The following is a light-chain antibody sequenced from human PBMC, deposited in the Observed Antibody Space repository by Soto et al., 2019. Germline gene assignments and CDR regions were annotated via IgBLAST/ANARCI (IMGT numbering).Light chain of an antibody. CDR3: QQYGSSSFT. Sequence: EIVLTQSPGTLSLSPGERATLSCRASQSVTNNYLAWYQQKPGQAPRLLIYDAFTRATGIPDRFGGSGSGADFTLTISRLEPEDFAVYDCQQYGSSSFTFGPGTKVDIK. J-gene: IGKJ3*01. CDR1: QSVTNNY. CDR2: DAF. V-gene: IGKV3-20*01.